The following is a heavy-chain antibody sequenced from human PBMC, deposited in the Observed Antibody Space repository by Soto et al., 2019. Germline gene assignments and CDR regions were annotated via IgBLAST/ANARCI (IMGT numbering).Heavy chain of an antibody. CDR1: GGSISSGDYY. J-gene: IGHJ4*02. Sequence: QVQLQESGPGLVKPSQTLSLTCTVSGGSISSGDYYWSWIRQPPGKGLEWIGYIYYSGSTYYNPSLKSRVTMSVDTSKNQFSLKLSSVTAADTAVYYCARDNYGDRHLPYFDYWGQGTLVTVSS. CDR3: ARDNYGDRHLPYFDY. CDR2: IYYSGST. V-gene: IGHV4-30-4*01. D-gene: IGHD4-17*01.